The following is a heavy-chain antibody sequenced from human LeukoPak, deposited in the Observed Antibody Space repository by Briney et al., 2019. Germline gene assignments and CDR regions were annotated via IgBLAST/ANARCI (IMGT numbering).Heavy chain of an antibody. J-gene: IGHJ4*02. CDR1: GITVSTNY. CDR2: IRYDGSNK. CDR3: AKDRLTYYDFWSGTTYDY. D-gene: IGHD3-3*01. Sequence: GGSLRLSCAASGITVSTNYMSWVRQAPGKGLEWVAFIRYDGSNKYYADSAKGRFTISRDNSKNTLYLQMNSLRAEDTAVYYCAKDRLTYYDFWSGTTYDYWGQGTLVTVSS. V-gene: IGHV3-30*02.